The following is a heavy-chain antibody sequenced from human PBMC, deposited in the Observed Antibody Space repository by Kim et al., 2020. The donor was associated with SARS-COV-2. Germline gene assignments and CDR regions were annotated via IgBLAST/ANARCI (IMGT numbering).Heavy chain of an antibody. D-gene: IGHD6-13*01. J-gene: IGHJ3*02. V-gene: IGHV4-31*02. Sequence: PSLKSRVTISVETSKNECSLKLSSVTAADTAVYYCARARKQQGVIDAFDIWGQGTMVTVSS. CDR3: ARARKQQGVIDAFDI.